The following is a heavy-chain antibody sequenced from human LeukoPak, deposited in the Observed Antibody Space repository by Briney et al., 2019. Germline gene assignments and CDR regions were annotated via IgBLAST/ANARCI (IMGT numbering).Heavy chain of an antibody. J-gene: IGHJ4*02. V-gene: IGHV4-59*08. Sequence: SQTLSLTCTVSDGSISSYYWSWIRQPPGKGLEWIGYIYYSGSTNYNPSLKSRVTISVDTSKNQFSLKLSSVTAADTAVYYCARHGRYSSGFLVYWGQGTLVTVSS. CDR1: DGSISSYY. CDR3: ARHGRYSSGFLVY. D-gene: IGHD6-19*01. CDR2: IYYSGST.